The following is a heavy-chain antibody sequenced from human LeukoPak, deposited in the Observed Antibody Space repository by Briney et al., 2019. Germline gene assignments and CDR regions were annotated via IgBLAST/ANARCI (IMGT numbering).Heavy chain of an antibody. CDR2: INHSGST. V-gene: IGHV4-34*01. CDR3: GRVVVVPAARDYYYYGMDV. CDR1: GGPFSGYY. D-gene: IGHD2-2*01. J-gene: IGHJ6*02. Sequence: SETLSLTCAVYGGPFSGYYWSWIRQPPGKGLEWIGEINHSGSTNYNPSLKSRVTISVDTSKNQFSLKLSSVTAADTAVYYCGRVVVVPAARDYYYYGMDVWGQGTTVTVSS.